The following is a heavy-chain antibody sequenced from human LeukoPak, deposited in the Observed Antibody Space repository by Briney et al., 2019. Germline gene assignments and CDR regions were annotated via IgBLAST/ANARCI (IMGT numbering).Heavy chain of an antibody. CDR2: IYTSGST. D-gene: IGHD6-19*01. J-gene: IGHJ3*02. V-gene: IGHV4-61*02. CDR1: GGSISSSSYY. CDR3: AREPHSSGWYRDAFDI. Sequence: SETLFLTCTVSGGSISSSSYYWGWIRQPAGKGLEWIGRIYTSGSTNYNPSLKSRVTMSVDTSKNQFSLKLSSVTAADTAVYYCAREPHSSGWYRDAFDIWGQGTMVTVSS.